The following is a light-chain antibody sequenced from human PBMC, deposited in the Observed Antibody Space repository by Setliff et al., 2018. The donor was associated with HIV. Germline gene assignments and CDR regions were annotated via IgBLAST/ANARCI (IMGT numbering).Light chain of an antibody. J-gene: IGLJ1*01. CDR1: SGDVGGYDL. V-gene: IGLV2-23*02. CDR3: CAYAGRTTFV. CDR2: EVS. Sequence: QSALTQPASVSGSPGQSIAISCTGTSGDVGGYDLVSWYQQHPGKAPKLVIHEVSKRPSGVSNRFSGSKSGNTASLTISGLQAEDEADYYCCAYAGRTTFVFGTGTKVTVL.